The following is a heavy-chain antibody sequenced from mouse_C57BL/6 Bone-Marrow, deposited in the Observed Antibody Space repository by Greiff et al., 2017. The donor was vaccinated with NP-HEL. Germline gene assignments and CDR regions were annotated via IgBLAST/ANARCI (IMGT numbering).Heavy chain of an antibody. J-gene: IGHJ3*01. V-gene: IGHV5-4*01. D-gene: IGHD2-9*01. CDR2: ISDGGSYT. CDR3: ARDPFYGYEAWFAY. CDR1: GFTFSSYA. Sequence: EVQLVESGGGLVKPGGSLKLSCAASGFTFSSYAMSWVRQTPEKRLEWVATISDGGSYTYYPDNVKGRFTISRDNAKNNLYLQMSHLKSEDTAMYYCARDPFYGYEAWFAYWGQGTLVTVSA.